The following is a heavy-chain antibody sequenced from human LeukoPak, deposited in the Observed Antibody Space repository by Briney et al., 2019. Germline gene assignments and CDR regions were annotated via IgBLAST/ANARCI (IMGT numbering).Heavy chain of an antibody. V-gene: IGHV3-53*01. J-gene: IGHJ4*02. Sequence: PGGSLRLSCAASGFTVSSNYMSWVRQAPGKGLEWVSVIYSGGSTYYADSVKGRFTISRDNSKNTLYLQMNSLRAEDTAVYYCARALAVAGLTFDYWGQGTLVAVSS. D-gene: IGHD6-19*01. CDR1: GFTVSSNY. CDR2: IYSGGST. CDR3: ARALAVAGLTFDY.